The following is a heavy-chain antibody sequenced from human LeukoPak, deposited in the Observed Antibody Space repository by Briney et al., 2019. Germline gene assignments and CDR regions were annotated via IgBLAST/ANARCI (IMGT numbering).Heavy chain of an antibody. V-gene: IGHV3-7*03. CDR1: GFTFSSYW. Sequence: GGSLRLSCAASGFTFSSYWMSWVRQAPGKGLEWVANIKQDGSEKYYVDSVKGRFTISRDNAKNSLYLQMNSLRADDTAVYYCAREFRRAVAGPLLGGYWGQGTLVTVSS. J-gene: IGHJ4*02. CDR3: AREFRRAVAGPLLGGY. D-gene: IGHD6-19*01. CDR2: IKQDGSEK.